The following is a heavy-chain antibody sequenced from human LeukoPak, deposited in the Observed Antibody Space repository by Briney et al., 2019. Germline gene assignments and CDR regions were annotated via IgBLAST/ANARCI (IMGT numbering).Heavy chain of an antibody. D-gene: IGHD3-10*01. J-gene: IGHJ4*02. V-gene: IGHV4-59*08. CDR1: GGPFSCYY. CDR3: ARHHGSWSPLFEY. CDR2: IYYSGST. Sequence: SETLSLTCAVYGGPFSCYYWSWIRQPPGKGLEWIGYIYYSGSTNYNPSLKSRVTISVDTSKNQFSLKLSSVTAADTAVYYCARHHGSWSPLFEYWGQGTLVTVSS.